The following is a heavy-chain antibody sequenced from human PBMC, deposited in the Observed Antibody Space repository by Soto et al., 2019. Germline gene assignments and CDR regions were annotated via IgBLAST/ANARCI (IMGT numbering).Heavy chain of an antibody. CDR2: IGTAGDP. Sequence: GESLKISCAASGFTFSSYDMHWVRQATGKGLEWVSAIGTAGDPYYPGSVKGRFTISRENAKNSLYLQMNSLRAGDTAVYYCARVQKNLSGQNWYFDLWGRGTLVTVSS. V-gene: IGHV3-13*05. CDR3: ARVQKNLSGQNWYFDL. CDR1: GFTFSSYD. D-gene: IGHD7-27*01. J-gene: IGHJ2*01.